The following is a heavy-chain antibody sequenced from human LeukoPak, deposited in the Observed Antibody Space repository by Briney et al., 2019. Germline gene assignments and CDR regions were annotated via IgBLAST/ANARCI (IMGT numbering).Heavy chain of an antibody. CDR1: GGSISSGSYY. CDR2: IYTSGST. D-gene: IGHD5-18*01. J-gene: IGHJ4*02. V-gene: IGHV4-61*02. Sequence: SETLSLTCTVSGGSISSGSYYWNWIRQPAGKGLEWIGRIYTSGSTNYNPSLKSRVTISVDTSKNQFSLKLSSVTAADTAVYYCARGNSWILQHWGQGTLVTVSS. CDR3: ARGNSWILQH.